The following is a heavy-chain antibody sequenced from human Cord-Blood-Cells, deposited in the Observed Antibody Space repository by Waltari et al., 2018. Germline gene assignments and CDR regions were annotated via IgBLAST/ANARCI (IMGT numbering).Heavy chain of an antibody. D-gene: IGHD6-13*01. CDR3: ARGVAAAGTSYYYYYMDV. Sequence: QVQLVQSGAEVKKPGSSVKVSCKASGGTFSSYAISWVRQAPGQGLEWMGGIIPIFGTANYAQKFQGRVTITADESTSTAYMELSSLRSEDTAVYYCARGVAAAGTSYYYYYMDVWGKGTTVTVSS. CDR2: IIPIFGTA. V-gene: IGHV1-69*01. CDR1: GGTFSSYA. J-gene: IGHJ6*03.